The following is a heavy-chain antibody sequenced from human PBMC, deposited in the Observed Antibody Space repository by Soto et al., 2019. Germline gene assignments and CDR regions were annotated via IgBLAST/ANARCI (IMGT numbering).Heavy chain of an antibody. CDR1: GFTFSSYA. Sequence: GGSLRLSCAASGFTFSSYAMSWVRQAPGKGLEWVSAISASGGGTHYADSVKGRFTISRDNSKNTLYLQMNSLRAEDTAVYYCAKRPLVGASHFDCWGQGTLVTVSS. CDR2: ISASGGGT. D-gene: IGHD1-26*01. V-gene: IGHV3-23*01. J-gene: IGHJ4*02. CDR3: AKRPLVGASHFDC.